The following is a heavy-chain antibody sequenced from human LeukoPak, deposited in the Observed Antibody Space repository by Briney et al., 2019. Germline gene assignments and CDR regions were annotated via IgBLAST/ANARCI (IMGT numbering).Heavy chain of an antibody. J-gene: IGHJ6*02. CDR2: INPNSGGP. Sequence: GASVKVSCKASGYTFTGYYIHWVRQAPGQRLEWMGWINPNSGGPNYAQNFQGRVTMTRDTSISTAYLELTRLSSADTAVYYCARPLYSQVPLSPPMRTGQYGLEVWGQGTTVIVSS. D-gene: IGHD3/OR15-3a*01. V-gene: IGHV1-2*02. CDR3: ARPLYSQVPLSPPMRTGQYGLEV. CDR1: GYTFTGYY.